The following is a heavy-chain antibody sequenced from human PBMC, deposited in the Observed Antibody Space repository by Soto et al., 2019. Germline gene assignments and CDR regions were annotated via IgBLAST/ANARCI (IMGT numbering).Heavy chain of an antibody. Sequence: SETLSLTCTVSGLTISSASYYWSWIRQHPGKGLEWVGNIYYNGSTYYSPSLKSRVTLWVDTSKNQFSLRLASVTAADTAVYYCARYRISGSWSKFDYWGQGTLVTVSS. V-gene: IGHV4-31*03. J-gene: IGHJ4*02. CDR3: ARYRISGSWSKFDY. CDR2: IYYNGST. CDR1: GLTISSASYY. D-gene: IGHD6-13*01.